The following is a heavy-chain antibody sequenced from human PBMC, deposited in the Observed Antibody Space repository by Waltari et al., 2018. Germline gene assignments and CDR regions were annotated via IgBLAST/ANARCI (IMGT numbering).Heavy chain of an antibody. CDR3: AKFGVGYSYGSY. Sequence: EVQLLESGGGLVQPGGSLRLSCAASGFTFSSYGMSWFRQAPGKGLEWVSTISDSGGTTYYADSVKGRFTISRDNSKNTLYLQMSSLRAEDTAVYYCAKFGVGYSYGSYWGQGTLVTVSS. CDR1: GFTFSSYG. J-gene: IGHJ4*02. CDR2: ISDSGGTT. D-gene: IGHD5-18*01. V-gene: IGHV3-23*01.